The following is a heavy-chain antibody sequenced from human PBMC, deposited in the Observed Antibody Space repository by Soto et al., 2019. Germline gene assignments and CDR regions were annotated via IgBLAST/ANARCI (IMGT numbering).Heavy chain of an antibody. CDR2: IYYSGST. V-gene: IGHV4-31*03. J-gene: IGHJ5*02. Sequence: SETLSLTCTVSGGSISSGGYYWSWIRQHPGKGLEWIGYIYYSGSTYYNPSLKSRVTISVDTSKNQFSLKLSSVTAPDTAVYYCAGKIDYDYGDYDTNNNWFDPWGQGTLVTVSS. D-gene: IGHD4-17*01. CDR1: GGSISSGGYY. CDR3: AGKIDYDYGDYDTNNNWFDP.